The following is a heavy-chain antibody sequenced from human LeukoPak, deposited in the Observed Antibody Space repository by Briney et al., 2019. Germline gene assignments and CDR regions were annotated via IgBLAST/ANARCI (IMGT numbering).Heavy chain of an antibody. CDR2: IYSGGGT. CDR1: GFTVSSNY. D-gene: IGHD5-24*01. J-gene: IGHJ6*03. CDR3: ARPVGSMARMDV. V-gene: IGHV3-53*01. Sequence: GGSLRLSCAASGFTVSSNYMTWVRQTPGKGLEWVSVIYSGGGTYYADSVKGRFTISRDNAKNSLYLQMNSLRAEDTAVYYCARPVGSMARMDVWGKGTTVTVSS.